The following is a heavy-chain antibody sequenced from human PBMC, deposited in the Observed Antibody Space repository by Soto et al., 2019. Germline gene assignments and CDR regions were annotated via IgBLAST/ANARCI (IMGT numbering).Heavy chain of an antibody. CDR1: GFSVSSNY. CDR3: AISVVVVIRTFNWYFDL. CDR2: IYCTGSK. J-gene: IGHJ2*01. Sequence: EVQLVETGGGLIQPVGPLRLSCAASGFSVSSNYMSWVRQAPGKGLEWVSVIYCTGSKYYADSVKGRFIISRDNSKNTLYLEMNSLRAEDTAVYYCAISVVVVIRTFNWYFDLWGRGTLVTVSS. V-gene: IGHV3-53*02. D-gene: IGHD3-22*01.